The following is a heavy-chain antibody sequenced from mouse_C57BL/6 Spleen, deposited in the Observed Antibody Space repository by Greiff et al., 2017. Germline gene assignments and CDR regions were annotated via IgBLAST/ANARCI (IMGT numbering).Heavy chain of an antibody. CDR1: GYTFTSYT. CDR2: INPSSGYT. Sequence: QVQLQQSGAELARPGASVKMSCKASGYTFTSYTMHWVKQRPGQGLEWIGYINPSSGYTKYNQKFKDKATLTADKSSSTAYMQLSSLTSEDSAVYYCARSEDYDDGYYAMDYWGQGTSVTVSS. D-gene: IGHD2-4*01. CDR3: ARSEDYDDGYYAMDY. V-gene: IGHV1-4*01. J-gene: IGHJ4*01.